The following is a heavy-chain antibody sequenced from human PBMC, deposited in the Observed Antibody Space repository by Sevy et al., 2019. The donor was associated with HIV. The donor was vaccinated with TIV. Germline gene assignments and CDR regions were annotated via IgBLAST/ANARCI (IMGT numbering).Heavy chain of an antibody. D-gene: IGHD3-10*01. CDR3: AKRVAGALAAFDI. CDR2: ISDGGGTT. Sequence: GGSLRLSCVASGFTFRNYVMNWVRQPPGKGLEWVSVISDGGGTTYYADSVKGRFTISRDDSKSTLYLQMSSLRVEETAVYFCAKRVAGALAAFDIWGQGTMVTVSS. J-gene: IGHJ3*02. CDR1: GFTFRNYV. V-gene: IGHV3-23*01.